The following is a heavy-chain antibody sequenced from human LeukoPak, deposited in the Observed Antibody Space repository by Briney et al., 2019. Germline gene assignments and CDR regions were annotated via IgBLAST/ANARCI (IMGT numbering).Heavy chain of an antibody. D-gene: IGHD3-22*01. Sequence: PGGSLRLSCVASGFTFSSYAMSWVRQAPGKGLEWVSIIGTNVYRTFYADFVKGRFTISRDNSKNTLYLQMNSLRVEDTADYYCVKDLARYYDTSGYEYFDYWGQGTLVSVSS. V-gene: IGHV3-23*01. CDR2: IGTNVYRT. J-gene: IGHJ4*02. CDR1: GFTFSSYA. CDR3: VKDLARYYDTSGYEYFDY.